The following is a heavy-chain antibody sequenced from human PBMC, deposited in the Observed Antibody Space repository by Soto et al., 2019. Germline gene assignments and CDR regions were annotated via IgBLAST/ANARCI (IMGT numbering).Heavy chain of an antibody. D-gene: IGHD6-13*01. CDR2: IIPKFGTA. Sequence: QVQLVQSGAEVKKPGSSVKVSCKASGGTFSNYAISWVRQAPGQGLEWMGGIIPKFGTASYAQKFQGRVTITADESTSTAYMALSSLTSEDTAVYYCPTETRQQPYWGQGTLVTVSS. CDR1: GGTFSNYA. J-gene: IGHJ4*02. CDR3: PTETRQQPY. V-gene: IGHV1-69*12.